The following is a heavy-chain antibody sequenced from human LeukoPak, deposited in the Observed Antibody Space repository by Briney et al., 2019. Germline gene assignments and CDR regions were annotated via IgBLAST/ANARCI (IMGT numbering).Heavy chain of an antibody. CDR1: GYSFTSYW. CDR3: ARRGGGGYYYGSGSYLFGY. CDR2: NYPGDSDT. D-gene: IGHD3-10*01. V-gene: IGHV5-51*01. J-gene: IGHJ4*02. Sequence: GESLQISCKGSGYSFTSYWIVWVRQMPGKGLEWMGINYPGDSDTRYSASFQGQVTISAEKSISTAYLQWSSLKASDTAMYYCARRGGGGYYYGSGSYLFGYWGQGTLVTVSS.